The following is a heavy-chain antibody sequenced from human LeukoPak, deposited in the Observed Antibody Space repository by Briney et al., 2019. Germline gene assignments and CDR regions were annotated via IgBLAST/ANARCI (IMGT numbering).Heavy chain of an antibody. V-gene: IGHV4-4*07. CDR3: ARRTTYIGWLPSESPSCFDY. Sequence: PSETLSLTCTVSGGSFTIYYWSWIRQPAGKGLEWIGRIYTSGSTNYNPSLKSRVTMSVDTSKNQFSLKLSSVTAADTAVYYCARRTTYIGWLPSESPSCFDYWGQGTLVTVSS. CDR2: IYTSGST. D-gene: IGHD5-12*01. CDR1: GGSFTIYY. J-gene: IGHJ4*02.